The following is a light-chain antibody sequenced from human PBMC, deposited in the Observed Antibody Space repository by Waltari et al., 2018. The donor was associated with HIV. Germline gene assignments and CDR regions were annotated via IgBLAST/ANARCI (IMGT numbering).Light chain of an antibody. CDR2: AAS. J-gene: IGKJ2*01. Sequence: DIQLTQSPSFLSPSVGDRVTITCRTSEDINNFFSWYQQKPGVAPKLLIYAASTLEDKVPSRFSGSGAGTDFTLTISSLQPEDFATYFCQQLNTYPPDTFGPGTKLEI. CDR3: QQLNTYPPDT. CDR1: EDINNF. V-gene: IGKV1-9*01.